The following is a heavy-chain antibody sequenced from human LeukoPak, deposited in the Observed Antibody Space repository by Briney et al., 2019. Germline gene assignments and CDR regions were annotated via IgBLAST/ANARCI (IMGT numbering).Heavy chain of an antibody. V-gene: IGHV3-30*03. J-gene: IGHJ6*02. D-gene: IGHD3-3*01. Sequence: PGGSLRLSCAASGFTFSSYGMHWVRQAPGKGLEWVAVISYDGSNKYYADSVKGRFTISRDNSKNTLYLQMNSLRAEDTAVYYCARDLKNYDFWSASNYYYYGMDVWGQGTTVTVSS. CDR1: GFTFSSYG. CDR2: ISYDGSNK. CDR3: ARDLKNYDFWSASNYYYYGMDV.